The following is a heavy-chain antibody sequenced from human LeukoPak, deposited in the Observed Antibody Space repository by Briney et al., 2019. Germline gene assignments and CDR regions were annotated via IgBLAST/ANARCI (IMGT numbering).Heavy chain of an antibody. Sequence: ASVKVSCKASGYTFTNYGLSWVRQAPGQGLEWMGWINSYNGNANYAQKLQGRVTMTTDTSTSTAYTELRSLRSDDTALYFCARYKGEYTFDYWGQGTLVTVSS. CDR3: ARYKGEYTFDY. CDR2: INSYNGNA. J-gene: IGHJ4*02. D-gene: IGHD3-16*01. V-gene: IGHV1-18*01. CDR1: GYTFTNYG.